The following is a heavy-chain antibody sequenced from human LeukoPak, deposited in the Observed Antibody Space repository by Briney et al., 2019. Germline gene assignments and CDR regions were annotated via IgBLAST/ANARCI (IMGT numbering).Heavy chain of an antibody. CDR3: ARVTFGDGYFDY. Sequence: GGSLRLSCAASGFTFSSYAMHWVRQAPGKGLEWVAVISYDGSNKFYADSVRGRFTISRDNSKNTLYLRMNSLRAEDTAVYYCARVTFGDGYFDYWGQGTLVTVSS. V-gene: IGHV3-30-3*01. CDR1: GFTFSSYA. D-gene: IGHD3-16*01. J-gene: IGHJ4*02. CDR2: ISYDGSNK.